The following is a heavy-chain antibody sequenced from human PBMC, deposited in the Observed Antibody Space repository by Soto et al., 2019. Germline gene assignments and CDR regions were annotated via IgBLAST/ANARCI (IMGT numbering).Heavy chain of an antibody. CDR2: ISSSSSYI. Sequence: GGSLRLSCAASGFTFSDYYMSWIRQAPGKGLEWVSYISSSSSYIYYADSVKGRFTISRDNAKNSLYLQMNSLRAEDTAVYYCARDGVVVVPAAIMPTPMDVWGQGTTVTVSS. CDR1: GFTFSDYY. CDR3: ARDGVVVVPAAIMPTPMDV. V-gene: IGHV3-11*06. D-gene: IGHD2-2*02. J-gene: IGHJ6*02.